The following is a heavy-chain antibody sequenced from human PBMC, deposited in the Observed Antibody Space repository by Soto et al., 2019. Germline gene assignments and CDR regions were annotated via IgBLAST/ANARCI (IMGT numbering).Heavy chain of an antibody. CDR3: ARGGNFAFDV. CDR2: IHSGGST. J-gene: IGHJ3*01. V-gene: IGHV3-53*01. Sequence: VQLVESGGGLIQPGGSLRISCAGSGFNVSDHYISWVGQAPGKGLEWLGIIHSGGSTYYEDYVKDRFTISRDDSRNTLCLQMHSLRGEDTAVYYCARGGNFAFDVWGQGTMVTVSS. CDR1: GFNVSDHY. D-gene: IGHD4-4*01.